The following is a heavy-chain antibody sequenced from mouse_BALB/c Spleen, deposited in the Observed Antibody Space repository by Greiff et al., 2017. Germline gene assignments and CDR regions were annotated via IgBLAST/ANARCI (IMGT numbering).Heavy chain of an antibody. J-gene: IGHJ2*01. CDR3: ARGYYGSSYEYFDY. Sequence: LVESGAELVKPGASVKLSCKTSGYTFTSYWIQWVKQRPGQGLGWIGEIFPGTGTTYYNEKFKGKATLTIDTSSSTAYMQLSSLTSEDSAVYFCARGYYGSSYEYFDYWGQGTTLTVSS. CDR2: IFPGTGTT. CDR1: GYTFTSYW. V-gene: IGHV1S132*01. D-gene: IGHD1-1*01.